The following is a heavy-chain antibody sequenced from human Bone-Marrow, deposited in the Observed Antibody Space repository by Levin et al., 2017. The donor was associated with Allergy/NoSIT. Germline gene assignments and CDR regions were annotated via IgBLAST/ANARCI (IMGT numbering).Heavy chain of an antibody. V-gene: IGHV4-39*01. D-gene: IGHD6-13*01. CDR1: GGSISSSSYY. J-gene: IGHJ4*02. CDR2: IYYSGST. Sequence: KASETLSLTCTVSGGSISSSSYYWGWIRQPPGKGLEWIGSIYYSGSTYYNPSLKSRVTISVDTSKNQFSLKLSSVTAADTAVYYCARHPERRIAAAGDYFDYWGQGTLVTVSS. CDR3: ARHPERRIAAAGDYFDY.